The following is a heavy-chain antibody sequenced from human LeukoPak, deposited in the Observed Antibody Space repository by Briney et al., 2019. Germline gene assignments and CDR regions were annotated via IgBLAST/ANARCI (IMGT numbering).Heavy chain of an antibody. D-gene: IGHD3-10*01. CDR3: ASSSYMVRGVLFDY. V-gene: IGHV6-1*01. CDR2: TYYRSKWYN. CDR1: GDSVSSNSAA. J-gene: IGHJ4*02. Sequence: SQTLSLTCAISGDSVSSNSAAWNWNRQSPSRGLEWLGRTYYRSKWYNDYAVSVQSRITINPDTSKNQFSLQLNSVTPEDTAVYYCASSSYMVRGVLFDYWGQGTLVTVSS.